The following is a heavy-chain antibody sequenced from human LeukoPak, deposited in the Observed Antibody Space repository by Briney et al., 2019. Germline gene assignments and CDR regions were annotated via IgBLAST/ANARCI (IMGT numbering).Heavy chain of an antibody. CDR1: GFTFSSHW. CDR2: IKEDGTRK. Sequence: PGGSLRLSCAASGFTFSSHWMTWVRQAPGKGLEWVANIKEDGTRKNYMDSVKGRFTISRDNAKNSLYLQMNSLRAEDTAVYYCARVGGRGAIPTSAFDIWGQGTMVTVSS. V-gene: IGHV3-7*01. CDR3: ARVGGRGAIPTSAFDI. J-gene: IGHJ3*02. D-gene: IGHD3-16*01.